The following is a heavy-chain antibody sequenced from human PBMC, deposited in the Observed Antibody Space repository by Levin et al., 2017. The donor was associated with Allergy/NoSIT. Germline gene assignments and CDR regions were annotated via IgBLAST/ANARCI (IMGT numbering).Heavy chain of an antibody. D-gene: IGHD3-10*01. CDR3: ARSPLWVGEGRWYNWFDP. CDR1: GGSFSGYY. V-gene: IGHV4-34*01. CDR2: INHSGST. Sequence: SETLSLTCAVYGGSFSGYYWSWIRQPPGKGLEWIGEINHSGSTNYNPSLKSRVTISVDTSKNQFSLKLSSVTAADTAVYYCARSPLWVGEGRWYNWFDPWGQGTLVTVSS. J-gene: IGHJ5*02.